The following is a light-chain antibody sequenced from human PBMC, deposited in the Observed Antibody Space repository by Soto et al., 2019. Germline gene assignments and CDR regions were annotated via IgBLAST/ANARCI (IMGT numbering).Light chain of an antibody. Sequence: VLTQSPLSLPVTPGEPASISCRSSLSLLGTNGSNYLAWYLQKPGQSPQVLIYLASNRASGVPDRFSGSGSGTDFTLQISRVEAEDVGFYFCMQGLTSPLTFGGGTKVDIK. CDR2: LAS. CDR3: MQGLTSPLT. CDR1: LSLLGTNGSNY. V-gene: IGKV2-28*01. J-gene: IGKJ4*01.